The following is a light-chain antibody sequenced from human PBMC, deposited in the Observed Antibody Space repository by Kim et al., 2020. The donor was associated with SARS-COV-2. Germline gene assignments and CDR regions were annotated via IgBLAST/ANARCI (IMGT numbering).Light chain of an antibody. CDR2: AAS. CDR3: QQINSFPLT. CDR1: QGISTN. V-gene: IGKV1-9*01. Sequence: ASFGDGVTITSRASQGISTNLAWYQQKPGKAPRLLIYAASTLESGVPSRFSGRGSGTEFTLAINSLQPEDFATYYCQQINSFPLTFGGGTKVDIK. J-gene: IGKJ4*01.